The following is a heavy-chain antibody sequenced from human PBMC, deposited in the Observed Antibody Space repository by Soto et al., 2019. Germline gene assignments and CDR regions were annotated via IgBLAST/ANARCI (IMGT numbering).Heavy chain of an antibody. D-gene: IGHD3-3*01. CDR3: ARGRLSGYFHERHDY. Sequence: EVQLVESGGGLVQPGGSLRLSCAASGFTFSSYSMNWVRQAPGKGLEWVSYISSSSSTIYYADSVKGRFTISRDNAXXSLFLQMNSLRDEDTAVYYCARGRLSGYFHERHDYWGQGTLVTVSS. V-gene: IGHV3-48*02. CDR1: GFTFSSYS. J-gene: IGHJ4*02. CDR2: ISSSSSTI.